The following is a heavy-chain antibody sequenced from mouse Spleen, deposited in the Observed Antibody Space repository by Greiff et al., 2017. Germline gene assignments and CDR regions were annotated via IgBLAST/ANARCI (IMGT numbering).Heavy chain of an antibody. Sequence: QVQLQQPGAELVKPGASVKVSCKASGYTFTSYWMHWVKQRPGQGLEWIGRIHPSDSDTNYNQKFKGKATLTVDKSSSTAYMQLSSLTSEDSAVYSCAIEDYYGSSYLFFAYWGQGTLVTVSA. J-gene: IGHJ3*01. CDR1: GYTFTSYW. CDR2: IHPSDSDT. D-gene: IGHD1-1*01. CDR3: AIEDYYGSSYLFFAY. V-gene: IGHV1-74*01.